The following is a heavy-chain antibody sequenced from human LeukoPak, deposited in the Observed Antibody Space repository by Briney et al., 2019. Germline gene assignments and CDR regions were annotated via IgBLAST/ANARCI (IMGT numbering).Heavy chain of an antibody. CDR3: ARDNKGSRVDY. CDR2: IYHSGST. D-gene: IGHD2-15*01. J-gene: IGHJ4*02. V-gene: IGHV4-30-2*01. Sequence: PSETLSLTCTVSGGSISSSSYYWSWIRQPPGKGLEWIGYIYHSGSTYYNPSLKSRVTISVDRSKNQFSLKLSSVTAADTAVYYCARDNKGSRVDYWGQGTLVTVSS. CDR1: GGSISSSSYY.